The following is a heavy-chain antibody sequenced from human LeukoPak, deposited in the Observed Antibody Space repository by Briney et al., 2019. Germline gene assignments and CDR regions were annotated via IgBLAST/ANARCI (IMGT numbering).Heavy chain of an antibody. V-gene: IGHV4-39*01. J-gene: IGHJ3*02. Sequence: SDTLSLTCTVSGGSISSSSYYWVWIRQPPGKGLEWVGSIYYSGSIYYNPSLKSRVTISVDKSKKQFSLKLSSVTAADTAVYYCARWFGELLPAFDIWGQGTMVTVSS. CDR2: IYYSGSI. CDR1: GGSISSSSYY. CDR3: ARWFGELLPAFDI. D-gene: IGHD3-10*01.